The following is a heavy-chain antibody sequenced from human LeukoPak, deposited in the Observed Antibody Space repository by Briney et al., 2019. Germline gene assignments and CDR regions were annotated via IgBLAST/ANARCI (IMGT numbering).Heavy chain of an antibody. V-gene: IGHV4-31*03. CDR1: GGSINSGGYY. CDR2: IHYSGSA. CDR3: ARVVSGSYGMDV. Sequence: SETLSLTCTVSGGSINSGGYYWSWIRQHPGKGLEWSGYIHYSGSAYYNPSLKSRVTISADTSKNQFSLKLSSVTAADTAVYYCARVVSGSYGMDVWGQGTTVTVSS. D-gene: IGHD5-12*01. J-gene: IGHJ6*02.